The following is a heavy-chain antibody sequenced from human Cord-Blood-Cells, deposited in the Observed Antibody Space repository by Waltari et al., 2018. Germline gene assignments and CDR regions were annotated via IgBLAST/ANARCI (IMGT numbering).Heavy chain of an antibody. CDR3: ARGLNDYVWGSYFYAFDI. CDR2: INHSGST. D-gene: IGHD3-16*01. Sequence: QVQLQQWGAGLLKPSETLSLTCAVYGGSFSGYYWSWIRQPPGKGLEWIGEINHSGSTNYNPSLKSRVTISVDTSKNQFSLKLSSVTAADTAVYYCARGLNDYVWGSYFYAFDIWGQGTMVTVSS. CDR1: GGSFSGYY. V-gene: IGHV4-34*01. J-gene: IGHJ3*02.